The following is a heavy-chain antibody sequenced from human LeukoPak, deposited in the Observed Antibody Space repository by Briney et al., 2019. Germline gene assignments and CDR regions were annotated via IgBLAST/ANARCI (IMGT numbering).Heavy chain of an antibody. Sequence: GGSLRLSCAASGFTFSSYGMHWVRQAPGKGLEWVAFIRYDGSNKYYADSVKGRFTISRDNSKNTLYLQMNSLRAEDTAVYYCAREMDGRFSPQEYSSSSGDYWGQGTLVTVSS. V-gene: IGHV3-30*02. CDR2: IRYDGSNK. CDR3: AREMDGRFSPQEYSSSSGDY. CDR1: GFTFSSYG. D-gene: IGHD6-6*01. J-gene: IGHJ4*02.